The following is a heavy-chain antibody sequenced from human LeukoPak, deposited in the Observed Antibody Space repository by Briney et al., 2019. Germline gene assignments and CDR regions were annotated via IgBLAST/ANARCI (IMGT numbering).Heavy chain of an antibody. J-gene: IGHJ6*03. Sequence: GASVKVSCKASGYTFTSYDINWVRQATGQGLEWMGWMNPNSGNTGYAQKFQGRVTMTRNTSISTAYMELSSLRSEDTAVYYCARAYYGSGSYSLYYYYYMDVWGKGTTVTISS. D-gene: IGHD3-10*01. V-gene: IGHV1-8*01. CDR3: ARAYYGSGSYSLYYYYYMDV. CDR1: GYTFTSYD. CDR2: MNPNSGNT.